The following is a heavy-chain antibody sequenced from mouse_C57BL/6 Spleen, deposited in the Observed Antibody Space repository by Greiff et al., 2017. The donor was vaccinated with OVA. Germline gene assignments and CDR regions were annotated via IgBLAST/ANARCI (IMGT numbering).Heavy chain of an antibody. CDR2: ISYSGST. Sequence: EVKLVESGPGMVKPSQSLSLTCTVTGYSITSGYDWHWIRHFPGNKLEWMGYISYSGSTNYNPSLKSRISITHDTSKNHFFLKLNSVTTEDTATYYCARGGGWLLREDWYFDVWGTGTTVTVSS. V-gene: IGHV3-1*01. D-gene: IGHD2-3*01. CDR1: GYSITSGYD. CDR3: ARGGGWLLREDWYFDV. J-gene: IGHJ1*03.